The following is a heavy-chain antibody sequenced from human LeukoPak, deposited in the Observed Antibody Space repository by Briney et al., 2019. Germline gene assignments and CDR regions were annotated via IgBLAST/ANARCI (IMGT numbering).Heavy chain of an antibody. J-gene: IGHJ4*02. Sequence: SVKVSCKTSGDTFNSYTISWVRQAPGRGLEWMGRIIPILGIANYAQKFQGRVTITADKSTSTAYMELRSLRSEDTAVYHCARGPIVAVRKYFDYWGQGTLVTVSS. CDR3: ARGPIVAVRKYFDY. CDR1: GDTFNSYT. D-gene: IGHD3-22*01. CDR2: IIPILGIA. V-gene: IGHV1-69*02.